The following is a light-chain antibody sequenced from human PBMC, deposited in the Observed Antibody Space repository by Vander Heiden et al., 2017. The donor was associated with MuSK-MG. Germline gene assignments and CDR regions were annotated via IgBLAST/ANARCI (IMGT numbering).Light chain of an antibody. V-gene: IGLV3-21*02. Sequence: SYVLTQPPSVSVAPGQTATNPCGGNNIGRKSVHWYQRKPGQAPVLVVYDDSDRPSGIPERFSGSNSGNTATLTISTVEAGDEADYYCQVWDTVSDHLVVFGGGTKLTVL. CDR2: DDS. J-gene: IGLJ2*01. CDR1: NIGRKS. CDR3: QVWDTVSDHLVV.